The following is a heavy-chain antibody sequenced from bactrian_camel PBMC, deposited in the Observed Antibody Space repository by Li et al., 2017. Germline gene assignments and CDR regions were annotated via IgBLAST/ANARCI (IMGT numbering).Heavy chain of an antibody. V-gene: IGHV3S26*01. J-gene: IGHJ4*01. D-gene: IGHD3*01. CDR1: GYTYSSYC. CDR3: AAGPECFSGAPMFSYNYPY. Sequence: VQLVESGGGSVQAGGSLRLSCAASGYTYSSYCMGWFRQAPRKERERVATIDSDGDISVAASVKGRFTISQDNAKNTLYLHMSSLTPEDTAMYYCAAGPECFSGAPMFSYNYPYWGQGTQVTVS. CDR2: IDSDGDI.